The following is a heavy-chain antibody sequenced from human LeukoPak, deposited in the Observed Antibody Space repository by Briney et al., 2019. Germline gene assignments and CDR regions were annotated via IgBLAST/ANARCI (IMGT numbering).Heavy chain of an antibody. J-gene: IGHJ4*02. D-gene: IGHD6-6*01. Sequence: GGSLRLSCAASGFTFDDYAMHWVRQAPGKGLEWVSGISWNSGSIGYADSVKGRFTISRDNAKNSLYLQMNSLRAEDTAVYYCAKDRSMAEDFDYWGQGTLVTVSS. CDR1: GFTFDDYA. CDR3: AKDRSMAEDFDY. V-gene: IGHV3-9*01. CDR2: ISWNSGSI.